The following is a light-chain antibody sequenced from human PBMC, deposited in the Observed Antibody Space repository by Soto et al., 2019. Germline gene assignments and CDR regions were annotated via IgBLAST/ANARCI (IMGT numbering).Light chain of an antibody. CDR3: QQYYTYPWT. J-gene: IGKJ1*01. V-gene: IGKV1-5*03. CDR2: KAS. CDR1: QGISGW. Sequence: DIQMTQSPSTLSASFGDRVTIACRASQGISGWLAWYQQKPGQAPNLLIYKASSLESGVPSRFSGSGSATEFNLTISGLQPDDFATYYCQQYYTYPWTFGQGTKVDIK.